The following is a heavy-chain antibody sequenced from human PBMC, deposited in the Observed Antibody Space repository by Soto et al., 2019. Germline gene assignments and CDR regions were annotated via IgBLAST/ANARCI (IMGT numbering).Heavy chain of an antibody. CDR1: GGSISSGGYY. J-gene: IGHJ6*02. Sequence: QVQLQESGPGLVKPSQTLSLTCTVSGGSISSGGYYWSWIRQHPGKGLEWIGDIYYSGSTYYNPSLKSRVTISVDTSKNQFSLKLSSVTAADTAVYYCARGPQDYRSGFYYYYGMDVWGQGTTVTVSS. D-gene: IGHD2-15*01. CDR2: IYYSGST. CDR3: ARGPQDYRSGFYYYYGMDV. V-gene: IGHV4-31*03.